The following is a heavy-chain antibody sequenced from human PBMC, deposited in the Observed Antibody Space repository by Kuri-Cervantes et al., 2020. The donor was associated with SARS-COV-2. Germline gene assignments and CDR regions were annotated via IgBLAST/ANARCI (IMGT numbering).Heavy chain of an antibody. Sequence: GESLKISCAASGFTFSSYAMHWVRQAPGKGLEWVAVISYDGSNKYYTDSVKGRFTISRDNSKNTLYLQMNSLRAEDTAVCYCARDQGAHIAVAAVFDYWGQGTLVTVSS. D-gene: IGHD6-19*01. CDR3: ARDQGAHIAVAAVFDY. CDR1: GFTFSSYA. V-gene: IGHV3-30-3*01. J-gene: IGHJ4*02. CDR2: ISYDGSNK.